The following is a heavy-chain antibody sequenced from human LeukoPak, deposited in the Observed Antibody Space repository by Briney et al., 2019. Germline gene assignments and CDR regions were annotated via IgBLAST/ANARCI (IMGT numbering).Heavy chain of an antibody. CDR1: GFTFSSYA. CDR3: ARRAVPTPANYYMDV. J-gene: IGHJ6*03. D-gene: IGHD4-17*01. Sequence: GGSLRLSCTASGFTFSSYAMSWVRQAPGKGLEWVSGISVSGSETHYADSVKGRFTMSRDNSKNTVYLQIDSLGGDDTAAYYCARRAVPTPANYYMDVWGTGTTVTVSS. CDR2: ISVSGSET. V-gene: IGHV3-23*01.